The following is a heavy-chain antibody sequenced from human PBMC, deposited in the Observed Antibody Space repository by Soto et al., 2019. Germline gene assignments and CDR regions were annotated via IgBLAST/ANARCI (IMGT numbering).Heavy chain of an antibody. CDR1: GFTFGSYA. CDR3: AKDGRGYRWNGSFDY. CDR2: ISGSGGST. Sequence: EVQLLESGGGLVQPGGSLRLSCAASGFTFGSYAMSWVRQAPGKGLEWVSAISGSGGSTYYAESVKGRFTISRDNSKNPLYLQMSSLRGEDTAVYYCAKDGRGYRWNGSFDYWGQGTLVTVSS. V-gene: IGHV3-23*01. D-gene: IGHD1-1*01. J-gene: IGHJ4*02.